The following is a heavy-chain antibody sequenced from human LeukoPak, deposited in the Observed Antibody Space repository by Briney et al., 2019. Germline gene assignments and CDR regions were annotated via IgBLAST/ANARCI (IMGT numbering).Heavy chain of an antibody. CDR1: GYTFTSFY. V-gene: IGHV1-46*01. CDR2: INPRSGST. CDR3: ARDYHGSGSLTTFDF. J-gene: IGHJ4*02. D-gene: IGHD3-10*01. Sequence: ASVKVSCKASGYTFTSFYMHWVRQAPGQGLEWMGIINPRSGSTSSAQKFQGRVTLTRDTSTSTVYMELSSLRSEDTAVYYCARDYHGSGSLTTFDFWGQGTLVTVSS.